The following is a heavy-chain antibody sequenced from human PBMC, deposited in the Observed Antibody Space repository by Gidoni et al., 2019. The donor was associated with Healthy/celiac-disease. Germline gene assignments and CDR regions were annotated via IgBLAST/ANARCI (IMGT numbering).Heavy chain of an antibody. D-gene: IGHD2-15*01. CDR1: GFTSSSYG. Sequence: QVQLVESGGGVVQPGRSLSLSCAASGFTSSSYGMHWVRQAPGKGREWVAVIWYDGSNKYYADSVKGRFTISRDNSKNTLYLQMNSRRAEDTAVYYCARDRGGSVTLYYFDYWGQGTLVTVSS. CDR3: ARDRGGSVTLYYFDY. J-gene: IGHJ4*02. CDR2: IWYDGSNK. V-gene: IGHV3-33*01.